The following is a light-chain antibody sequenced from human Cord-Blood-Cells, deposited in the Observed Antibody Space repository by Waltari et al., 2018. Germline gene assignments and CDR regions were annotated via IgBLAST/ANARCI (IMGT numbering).Light chain of an antibody. J-gene: IGLJ3*02. CDR1: SSDVGGYNY. CDR2: AVS. CDR3: SSYTSSSSWV. V-gene: IGLV2-14*03. Sequence: QSALTQPASVSGSPGQSITISCTGTSSDVGGYNYVSWYQQHPGKAPKLMIYAVSNRPSGFSNRFSGSNAGNTASLTISGLQAEDEADYYCSSYTSSSSWVFGGGTKLTVL.